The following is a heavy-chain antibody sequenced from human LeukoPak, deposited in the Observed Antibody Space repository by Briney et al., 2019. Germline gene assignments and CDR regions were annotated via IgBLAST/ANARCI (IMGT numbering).Heavy chain of an antibody. V-gene: IGHV4-39*07. J-gene: IGHJ4*02. CDR2: IYHSGST. CDR3: ARGTIVVVVAATPGSYDY. Sequence: PSQTLSLTCTVSGGSISSTSYYWGWIRQPPGKGLEWIGSIYHSGSTYYNPSLKSRVTISVDTSKNQFSLKLSSVTAADTAVYYCARGTIVVVVAATPGSYDYWGQGTLVTVSS. D-gene: IGHD2-15*01. CDR1: GGSISSTSYY.